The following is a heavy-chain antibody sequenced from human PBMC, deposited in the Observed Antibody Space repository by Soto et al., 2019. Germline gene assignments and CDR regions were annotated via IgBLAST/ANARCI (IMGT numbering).Heavy chain of an antibody. CDR1: GGTFSSYA. V-gene: IGHV1-69*13. D-gene: IGHD3-10*01. CDR2: IIPIFGTA. Sequence: SVKVSCKASGGTFSSYAMSWVRQAPGQGLEWMEGIIPIFGTANYAQKFQGRVTITADESTSTAYMELSSLRSEDTAVYYCASLVYGSGTSDAFDIWGQGTMVTV. J-gene: IGHJ3*02. CDR3: ASLVYGSGTSDAFDI.